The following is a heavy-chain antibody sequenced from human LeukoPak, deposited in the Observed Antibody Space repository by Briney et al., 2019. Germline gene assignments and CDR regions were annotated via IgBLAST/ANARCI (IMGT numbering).Heavy chain of an antibody. Sequence: GGSLRLSCAGSGFMFEHYAMNWVRQAPGRGLEWVSVITGIGGGTYYAESVEGRFTVSIDNSKNTVYLQMNSLRADDTAVYYCATDGGSTLPYYFDWWGQGTLVTVAS. V-gene: IGHV3-23*01. CDR2: ITGIGGGT. D-gene: IGHD3-10*01. CDR3: ATDGGSTLPYYFDW. CDR1: GFMFEHYA. J-gene: IGHJ4*02.